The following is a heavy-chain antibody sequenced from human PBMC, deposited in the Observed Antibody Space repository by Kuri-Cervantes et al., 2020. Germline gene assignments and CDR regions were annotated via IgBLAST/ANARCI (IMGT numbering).Heavy chain of an antibody. CDR2: IYWDDDK. CDR3: AHRPSLGYCSGGSCYGDAFDI. J-gene: IGHJ3*02. CDR1: GFSLSTRGVS. D-gene: IGHD2-15*01. Sequence: SGPTLVKPTQTLTLTCTFSGFSLSTRGVSVGWIRQPPGKALEWLALIYWDDDKRYGPSLKSRLTITKDTSKNQVVLTMTNMDPVDTATYYCAHRPSLGYCSGGSCYGDAFDIWGQGTMVTVSS. V-gene: IGHV2-5*05.